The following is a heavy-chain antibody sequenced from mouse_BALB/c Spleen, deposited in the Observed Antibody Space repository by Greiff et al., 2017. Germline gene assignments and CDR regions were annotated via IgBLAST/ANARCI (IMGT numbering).Heavy chain of an antibody. CDR3: ARENYYVFDY. J-gene: IGHJ2*01. CDR1: GFTFSSFG. CDR2: ISSGSSTI. D-gene: IGHD1-1*01. Sequence: EVKVVESGGGLVQPGGSRKLSCAASGFTFSSFGMHWVRQAPEKGLEWVAYISSGSSTIYYADTVKGRFTISRDNPKNTLFLQMTSLRSEDTAMYYCARENYYVFDYWGQGTTLTVSS. V-gene: IGHV5-17*02.